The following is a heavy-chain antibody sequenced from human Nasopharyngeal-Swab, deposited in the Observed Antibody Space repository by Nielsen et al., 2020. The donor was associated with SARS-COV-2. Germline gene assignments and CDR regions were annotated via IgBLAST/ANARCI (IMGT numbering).Heavy chain of an antibody. CDR3: ARDLGYYDYVWGSYRIKDFDY. Sequence: GESLKISCAASGFTFSSYWMNWVRQAPGKGLEWVANIKQDGSEKYYVDSVKGRFSISRDNAKNTLYLQMNSLRAEDTAVYYCARDLGYYDYVWGSYRIKDFDYWGQGTLVTVSS. CDR2: IKQDGSEK. D-gene: IGHD3-16*02. V-gene: IGHV3-7*01. CDR1: GFTFSSYW. J-gene: IGHJ4*02.